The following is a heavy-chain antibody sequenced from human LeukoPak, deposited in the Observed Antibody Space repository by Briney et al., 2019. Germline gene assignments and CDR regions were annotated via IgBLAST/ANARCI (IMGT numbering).Heavy chain of an antibody. Sequence: GSLRLSCAASGFTVSSNYMSWVRQAPGKGLEWIGYIYYSGSTNYNPSLKSRVTISVDTSKNQFSLKLSSVTAADTAVYYCARHSPNTYCGGDCYSNWFDPWGQGTLVTVSS. CDR2: IYYSGST. D-gene: IGHD2-21*02. V-gene: IGHV4-59*08. J-gene: IGHJ5*02. CDR1: GFTVSSNY. CDR3: ARHSPNTYCGGDCYSNWFDP.